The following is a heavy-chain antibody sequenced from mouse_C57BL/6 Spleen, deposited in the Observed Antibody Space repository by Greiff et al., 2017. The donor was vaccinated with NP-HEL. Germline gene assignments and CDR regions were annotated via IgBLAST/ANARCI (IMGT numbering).Heavy chain of an antibody. J-gene: IGHJ3*01. CDR1: GFTFSSYG. CDR2: ISSGGSYT. D-gene: IGHD4-1*01. V-gene: IGHV5-6*01. Sequence: EVQLQESGGDLVKPGGSLKLSCAASGFTFSSYGMSWVRQTPDKRLEWVATISSGGSYTYYPDSVKGRFTISRDNAKNTLYLQMSSLKSEDTAMYYCARHGTGTRFAYWGQGTLVTVSA. CDR3: ARHGTGTRFAY.